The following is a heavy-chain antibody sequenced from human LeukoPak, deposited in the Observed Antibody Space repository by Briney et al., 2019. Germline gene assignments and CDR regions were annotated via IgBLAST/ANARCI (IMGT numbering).Heavy chain of an antibody. CDR2: IRYDGSNK. J-gene: IGHJ6*03. Sequence: GGSLRLSCAASGFTFSSYGMHWVRQAPGKGLEWVAFIRYDGSNKYYADSVKGRFTISRDNSKNTLYLQMNSLRAEDTAVYYCAKDLRPNYDILTGYYGAYMDVWGKGTTVTISS. CDR3: AKDLRPNYDILTGYYGAYMDV. V-gene: IGHV3-30*02. CDR1: GFTFSSYG. D-gene: IGHD3-9*01.